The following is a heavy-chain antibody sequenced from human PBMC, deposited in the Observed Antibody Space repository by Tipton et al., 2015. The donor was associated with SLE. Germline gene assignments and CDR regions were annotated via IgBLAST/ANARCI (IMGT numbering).Heavy chain of an antibody. CDR3: ARGPTEKQWLRWYFDL. V-gene: IGHV4-31*03. D-gene: IGHD6-19*01. Sequence: TLSLTCTVSGGSISSGGYYWSWIRQHPEKGLEWIGYIYYSGSTYYNPSLKSRLSISVDTSKNQFSLTLTSVTAADTAVYYCARGPTEKQWLRWYFDLWGRGTLVTVSS. CDR2: IYYSGST. J-gene: IGHJ2*01. CDR1: GGSISSGGYY.